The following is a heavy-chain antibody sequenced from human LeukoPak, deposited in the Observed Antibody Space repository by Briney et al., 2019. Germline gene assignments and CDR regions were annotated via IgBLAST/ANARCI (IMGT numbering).Heavy chain of an antibody. CDR2: ISGSGGST. D-gene: IGHD3-22*01. CDR1: GFTFSSYG. CDR3: AKISLRIVVVINAFDI. V-gene: IGHV3-23*01. J-gene: IGHJ3*02. Sequence: GWSLRLSCAASGFTFSSYGMSWVRQAPGKGLEWVSAISGSGGSTYYADSVKGRFTISRDNSKNTLYLQMNSLRAEDTAVYYCAKISLRIVVVINAFDIWGQGTMVTVSS.